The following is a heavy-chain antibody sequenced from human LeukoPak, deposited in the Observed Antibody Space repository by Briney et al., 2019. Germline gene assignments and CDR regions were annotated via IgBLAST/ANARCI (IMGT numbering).Heavy chain of an antibody. J-gene: IGHJ4*02. Sequence: SETLSLTCTVSGGSISSYYWSWIRQPPGKGLEWIGYIYYSGSTNYNPSLKSRVSISVDTSKNQFSLKLSSVTAADTAVYYCARTPTYYYDSSGYYYFDYWGQGTLVTVSS. V-gene: IGHV4-59*01. CDR3: ARTPTYYYDSSGYYYFDY. CDR1: GGSISSYY. CDR2: IYYSGST. D-gene: IGHD3-22*01.